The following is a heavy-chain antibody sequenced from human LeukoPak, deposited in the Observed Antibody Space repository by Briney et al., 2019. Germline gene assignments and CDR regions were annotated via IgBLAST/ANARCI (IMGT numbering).Heavy chain of an antibody. CDR3: ARGSWFGELLVAFDI. CDR1: GGSISSYY. Sequence: SETLSLTCTVSGGSISSYYWSWIRQPPGKGLEWIGYIYYSGSTNYNPSLKSRVTISVDTSKNQFSLKLSSVTAADTAVYHCARGSWFGELLVAFDIWGQGTMVTVSS. D-gene: IGHD3-10*01. V-gene: IGHV4-59*01. CDR2: IYYSGST. J-gene: IGHJ3*02.